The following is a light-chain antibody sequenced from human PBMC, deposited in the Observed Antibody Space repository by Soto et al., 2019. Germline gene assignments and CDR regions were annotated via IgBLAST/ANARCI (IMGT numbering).Light chain of an antibody. J-gene: IGKJ4*01. Sequence: IVSMLSPGTLSLSPRERATLSCRASRSLSSDYLAWYQQKPGQAPRLLIYGASSRATGIPDRFSGSGSGTDFTLTISRLEPEDFAVYYCQQYGSSSLTFGGGTKVDTK. CDR2: GAS. V-gene: IGKV3-20*01. CDR3: QQYGSSSLT. CDR1: RSLSSDY.